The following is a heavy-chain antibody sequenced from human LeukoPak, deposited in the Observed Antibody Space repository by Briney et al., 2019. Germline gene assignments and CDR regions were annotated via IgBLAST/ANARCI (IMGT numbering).Heavy chain of an antibody. CDR2: ISSSGSTI. CDR3: ARASSWSPDFDY. Sequence: GGSLRLSCAASEFTFSSYEMNWVRQAPGKGLEWVSYISSSGSTIYYADSVKGRFTISRDNAKNSLYLQMNGLRAEDTAVYYCARASSWSPDFDYWGQGTLVTVSS. D-gene: IGHD6-13*01. J-gene: IGHJ4*02. CDR1: EFTFSSYE. V-gene: IGHV3-48*03.